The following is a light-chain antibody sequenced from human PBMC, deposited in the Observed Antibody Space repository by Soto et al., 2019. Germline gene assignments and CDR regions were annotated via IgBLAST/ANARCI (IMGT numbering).Light chain of an antibody. Sequence: QSALTQPPSASGSPGQSVTISCTGTSSDVGAYNYVSWYQQHPGKAPKLMIYEVSKRPSGVPDRFSGSKSGNTASLTVSWLQAEDEADYYCSSYAGSNNYVFGTGTKVTVL. CDR1: SSDVGAYNY. CDR3: SSYAGSNNYV. CDR2: EVS. J-gene: IGLJ1*01. V-gene: IGLV2-8*01.